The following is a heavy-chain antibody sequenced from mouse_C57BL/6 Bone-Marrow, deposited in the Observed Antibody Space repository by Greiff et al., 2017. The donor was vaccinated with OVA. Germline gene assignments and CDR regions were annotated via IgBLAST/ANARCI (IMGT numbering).Heavy chain of an antibody. V-gene: IGHV10-1*01. J-gene: IGHJ1*03. D-gene: IGHD2-3*01. Sequence: EVHLVESGGGLVQPKGSLKLSCAASGFSFNTYAMNWVRQAPRKGLEWVARIRSKSNNYATYYADSVKDRFTISRDDSESMLYLQMNNLKTEDTAMYYCVRHDVYWYFDVWGTGTTVTVSS. CDR2: IRSKSNNYAT. CDR3: VRHDVYWYFDV. CDR1: GFSFNTYA.